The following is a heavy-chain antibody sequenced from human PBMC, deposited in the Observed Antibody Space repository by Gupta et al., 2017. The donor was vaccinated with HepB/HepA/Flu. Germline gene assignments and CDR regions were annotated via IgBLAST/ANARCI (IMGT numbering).Heavy chain of an antibody. Sequence: QVQLVQSGAEVKKPGASVKVYCKASGTSFTSYHIHWVRQAPGQALEWMGVMYGSGSTKNAQKFQGRVTMTRDTSTSTVYMELSSLTSEDTAVYYCAREWPSTVNFDFWGQGTLVTVSS. CDR1: GTSFTSYH. V-gene: IGHV1-46*01. J-gene: IGHJ4*02. D-gene: IGHD1-14*01. CDR3: AREWPSTVNFDF. CDR2: MYGSGST.